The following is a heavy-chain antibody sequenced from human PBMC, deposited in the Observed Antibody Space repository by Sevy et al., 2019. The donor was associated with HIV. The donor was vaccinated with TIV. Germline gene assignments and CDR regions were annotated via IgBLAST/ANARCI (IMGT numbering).Heavy chain of an antibody. V-gene: IGHV3-23*01. CDR2: ISGSGGST. CDR3: AKGAYSSGWYVVVDY. CDR1: GFAFSSYA. Sequence: GGSLRLSCTASGFAFSSYAMSWVRQAPGKGLEWVSGISGSGGSTYYADSVKGRFTYVRAKSKSTLYLQMKTLRVDETAVYYGAKGAYSSGWYVVVDYWGQGILVTVSS. D-gene: IGHD6-19*01. J-gene: IGHJ4*02.